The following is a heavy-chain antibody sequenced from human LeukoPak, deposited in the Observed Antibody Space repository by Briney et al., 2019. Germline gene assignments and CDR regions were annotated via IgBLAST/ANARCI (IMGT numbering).Heavy chain of an antibody. D-gene: IGHD6-19*01. V-gene: IGHV4-39*01. CDR2: IYYSGST. Sequence: PSETLSLTCTVSGGSISSSPYYWGWIRQPPGKGLEWIGNIYYSGSTYYNPSLKTRVTISVDTSKNQFSLKLTSVTAADTAVYYCARHASVDGNWPRPLDYWGQGSLVTVSS. CDR1: GGSISSSPYY. CDR3: ARHASVDGNWPRPLDY. J-gene: IGHJ4*02.